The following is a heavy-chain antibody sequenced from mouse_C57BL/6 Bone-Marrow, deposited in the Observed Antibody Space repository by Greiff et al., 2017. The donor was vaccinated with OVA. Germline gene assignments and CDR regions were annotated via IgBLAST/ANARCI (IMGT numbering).Heavy chain of an antibody. D-gene: IGHD1-1*01. V-gene: IGHV3-6*01. CDR1: GYSITSGYY. J-gene: IGHJ1*03. Sequence: ESGPGLVKPSQSLSLTCSVTGYSITSGYYWNWIRQFPGNKLEWMGYISYDGSNNYNPSLKNRISITRDTSKNQFFLKLNSVTTEDTATYYGARNYGSSYVYFDVWGTGTTVTVSS. CDR2: ISYDGSN. CDR3: ARNYGSSYVYFDV.